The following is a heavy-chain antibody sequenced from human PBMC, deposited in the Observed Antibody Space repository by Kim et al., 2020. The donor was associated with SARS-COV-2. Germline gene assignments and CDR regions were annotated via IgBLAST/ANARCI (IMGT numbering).Heavy chain of an antibody. CDR3: TKDGYYGFWSGYTGNEYYFGY. J-gene: IGHJ4*02. Sequence: GGSLRLSCAASGFTFDDYAMHWVLQTPGKGLEWVSHISGDGGYTYYPDSVKGRFTISRDNSKNSLYLQMNSLITEDTALYYCTKDGYYGFWSGYTGNEYYFGYWGQGTLVTVFS. CDR2: ISGDGGYT. CDR1: GFTFDDYA. D-gene: IGHD3-3*01. V-gene: IGHV3-43*02.